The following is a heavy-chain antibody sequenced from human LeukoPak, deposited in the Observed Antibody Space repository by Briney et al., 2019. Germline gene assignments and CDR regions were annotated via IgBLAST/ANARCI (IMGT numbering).Heavy chain of an antibody. CDR2: IYYSGST. CDR3: AGQRCLVFVDY. J-gene: IGHJ4*02. V-gene: IGHV4-59*08. CDR1: GGSISSYY. Sequence: SETLSLTCTVSGGSISSYYWSWIRQPPGKGLEWIGYIYYSGSTNYNPSLKSRVTISVDTSKNQFSLKLSSVTAADTAVYYCAGQRCLVFVDYWGQGTLVTVSS. D-gene: IGHD3-16*01.